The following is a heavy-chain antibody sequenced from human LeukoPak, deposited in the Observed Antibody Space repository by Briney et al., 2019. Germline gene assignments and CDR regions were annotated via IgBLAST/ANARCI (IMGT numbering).Heavy chain of an antibody. CDR2: IYYSGST. D-gene: IGHD2-15*01. J-gene: IGHJ6*03. V-gene: IGHV4-39*07. CDR3: ARKGYCSGGSCYRLGRNYYYYYYMDV. CDR1: GGSISSSSYY. Sequence: SETLSLTCTVSGGSISSSSYYWGWIRQPPGKGLEWIGSIYYSGSTYYNPSLKSRVTISVDTSKNQFSLKLSSVTAADTAVYYCARKGYCSGGSCYRLGRNYYYYYYMDVWGKGTTVTISS.